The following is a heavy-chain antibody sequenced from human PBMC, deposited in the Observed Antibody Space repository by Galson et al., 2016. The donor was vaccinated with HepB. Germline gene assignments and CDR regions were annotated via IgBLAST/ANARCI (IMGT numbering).Heavy chain of an antibody. D-gene: IGHD3-22*01. V-gene: IGHV3-48*02. CDR3: ARDPRDSSGFFPNYFDY. Sequence: SLRLSCAASGFTLSSYNMNWVRQAPGKGLEWLSYISYSGATIYYADSVKGRFTISRDNDKNSLYLQMNSLRDEDTAIYYCARDPRDSSGFFPNYFDYWGQGTLVTVSS. CDR1: GFTLSSYN. CDR2: ISYSGATI. J-gene: IGHJ4*02.